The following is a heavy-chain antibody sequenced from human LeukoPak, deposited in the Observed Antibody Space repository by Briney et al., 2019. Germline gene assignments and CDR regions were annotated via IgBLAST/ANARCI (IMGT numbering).Heavy chain of an antibody. CDR2: SNQIETT. J-gene: IGHJ6*03. CDR3: ARVVSQRYSSSWQYYYYYYYMDV. Sequence: PSETLSLTCAVYSGSFSGYYWSWIRQPPGKGLEWIGESNQIETTNNNPSLKSRVTISVDTSKNQFSLKLSSVTAADTAVYYCARVVSQRYSSSWQYYYYYYYMDVWGKGTTVTVSS. V-gene: IGHV4-34*01. CDR1: SGSFSGYY. D-gene: IGHD6-13*01.